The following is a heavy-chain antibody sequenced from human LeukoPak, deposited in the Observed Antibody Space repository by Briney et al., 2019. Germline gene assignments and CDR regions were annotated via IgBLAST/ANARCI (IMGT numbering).Heavy chain of an antibody. CDR3: AREIVVVPAAVIRGFDP. D-gene: IGHD2-2*01. CDR1: GGSISSGSYY. J-gene: IGHJ5*02. Sequence: PSQTLSLTCTVSGGSISSGSYYWSWIRQPAGKGLEWIGRIYTSGSTNYNPSLKSRVTISVDTSKNQFSLKLSSVTAADTAVYYCAREIVVVPAAVIRGFDPWGQGTLVTVSS. V-gene: IGHV4-61*02. CDR2: IYTSGST.